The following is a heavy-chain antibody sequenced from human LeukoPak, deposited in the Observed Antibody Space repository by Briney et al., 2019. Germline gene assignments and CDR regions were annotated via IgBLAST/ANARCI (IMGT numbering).Heavy chain of an antibody. D-gene: IGHD4-17*01. J-gene: IGHJ3*02. CDR1: GFTFSSYA. Sequence: GGSLRLSCAASGFTFSSYAMHWVRQAPGKGLEYVSAISSNGGSTYYANSVKGRFTISRDNSKNTLYLQMGSLRAEDMAVYYCATSGEGGHTDYGDYVRSGEFTFDIWGQGTMVTVSS. CDR3: ATSGEGGHTDYGDYVRSGEFTFDI. V-gene: IGHV3-64*01. CDR2: ISSNGGST.